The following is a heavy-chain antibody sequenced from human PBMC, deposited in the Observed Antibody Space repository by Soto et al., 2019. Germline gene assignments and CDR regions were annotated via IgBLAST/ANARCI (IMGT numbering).Heavy chain of an antibody. CDR3: TRDVWSRYLDL. J-gene: IGHJ2*01. D-gene: IGHD2-21*01. CDR1: GFTFRNYG. Sequence: QVQLVESGGGVVQPGRSLRLSCAASGFTFRNYGMHWVRQAPGKGLEWVAVIWYDGSNTYYADTVKGRFTISRDNSKNPLHLQRNVLRAEDTTVYFCTRDVWSRYLDLWGRGSLVTVSS. V-gene: IGHV3-33*01. CDR2: IWYDGSNT.